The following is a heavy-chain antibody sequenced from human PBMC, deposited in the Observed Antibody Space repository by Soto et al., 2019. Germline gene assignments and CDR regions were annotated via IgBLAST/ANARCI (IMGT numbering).Heavy chain of an antibody. Sequence: XGSLRVSCAASGFTCRSYSMHWVRQAPGKGPEWVAVISYDESDKYYADSLKGRFTISRDNSKNTLYLQMNSLRGEDTAVYYCERDLSVAGPDYWGQGTLVTVSS. CDR1: GFTCRSYS. J-gene: IGHJ4*02. CDR3: ERDLSVAGPDY. D-gene: IGHD6-19*01. V-gene: IGHV3-30*03. CDR2: ISYDESDK.